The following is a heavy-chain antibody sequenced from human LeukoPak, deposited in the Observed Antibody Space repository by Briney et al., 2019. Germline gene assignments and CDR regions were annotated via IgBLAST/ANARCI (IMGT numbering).Heavy chain of an antibody. J-gene: IGHJ3*01. V-gene: IGHV3-48*04. D-gene: IGHD3-10*01. Sequence: PGGSLRLSCATSGFTVRSNHMSWVRQAPGKGLEWVSYIESTTGTKYYADSVKGRFTISRDNAKNSLYLQMNSLRAEDTAVYYCAKDRPEFAWGQGTMVTVSS. CDR3: AKDRPEFA. CDR2: IESTTGTK. CDR1: GFTVRSNH.